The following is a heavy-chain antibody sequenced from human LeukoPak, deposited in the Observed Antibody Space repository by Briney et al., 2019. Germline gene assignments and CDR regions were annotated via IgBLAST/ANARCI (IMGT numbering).Heavy chain of an antibody. V-gene: IGHV4-34*01. Sequence: SETLSLTCAVYGGSFSGYYWSWIRQPPGKGLEWIGEINNSGSTNYNPSLKSRVTISVDTSKNQFSLKLSSVTAADTAVYYCARHCCSGGSCYPMTWFDPWGQGTLVTVSS. CDR2: INNSGST. D-gene: IGHD2-15*01. CDR1: GGSFSGYY. J-gene: IGHJ5*02. CDR3: ARHCCSGGSCYPMTWFDP.